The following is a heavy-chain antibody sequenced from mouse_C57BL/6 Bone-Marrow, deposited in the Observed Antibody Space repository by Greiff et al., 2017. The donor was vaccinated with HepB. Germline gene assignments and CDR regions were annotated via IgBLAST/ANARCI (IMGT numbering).Heavy chain of an antibody. J-gene: IGHJ2*01. Sequence: QVQLQQSGAELARPGASVKLSCKASGYTFTSYGISWVKQRTGQGLEWIGEIYPRSGNTYYNEKFKGKATLTADKSSSTAYMELRSLTSEDSAVYFCARPPLYYYGKVGDYWGQGTTLTVSS. CDR2: IYPRSGNT. D-gene: IGHD1-1*01. CDR3: ARPPLYYYGKVGDY. CDR1: GYTFTSYG. V-gene: IGHV1-81*01.